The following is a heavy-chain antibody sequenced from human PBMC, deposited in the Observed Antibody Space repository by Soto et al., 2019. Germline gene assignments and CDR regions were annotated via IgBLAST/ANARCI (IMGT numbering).Heavy chain of an antibody. Sequence: EVQLLESGGGLLQPGGSLRLSCATYGFTFNNYAMSWVRQAPGKGLEWVSTLSGGGVSTYYADPVKGRFTISRDSSKNTLFLQMNSLRAEDTAVYYCAKHTSANYHGGFDYWGQGTLVTVSS. CDR2: LSGGGVST. J-gene: IGHJ4*01. V-gene: IGHV3-23*01. CDR1: GFTFNNYA. D-gene: IGHD1-26*01. CDR3: AKHTSANYHGGFDY.